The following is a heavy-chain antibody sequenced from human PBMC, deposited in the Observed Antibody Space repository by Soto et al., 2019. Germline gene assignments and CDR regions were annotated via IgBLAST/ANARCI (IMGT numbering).Heavy chain of an antibody. CDR1: GFTFISYG. Sequence: GGSLRLSCAFSGFTFISYGMHWVRQAPGKGLEWVAVISYDGGNKYYADSVKGRFTISRDNSKNTLYLQMNSLRAEDTAVYYCAKDLLWFGESDYYYYYGMDVWGQGTTVTVSS. J-gene: IGHJ6*02. D-gene: IGHD3-10*01. V-gene: IGHV3-30*18. CDR2: ISYDGGNK. CDR3: AKDLLWFGESDYYYYYGMDV.